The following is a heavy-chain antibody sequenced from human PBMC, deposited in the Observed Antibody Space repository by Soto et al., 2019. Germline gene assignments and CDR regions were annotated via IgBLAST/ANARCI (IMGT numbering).Heavy chain of an antibody. CDR1: GGSITSNNW. CDR2: IYHSGSI. Sequence: SETLSLTCAVSGGSITSNNWWSWVRQPPGKGLEWIGEIYHSGSINYNPSLNSRVTISVDKSKNHFSLNLISVTAADTAVYYCARVARGYSYFDYWGQGTLVTVSS. V-gene: IGHV4-4*02. J-gene: IGHJ4*02. D-gene: IGHD5-18*01. CDR3: ARVARGYSYFDY.